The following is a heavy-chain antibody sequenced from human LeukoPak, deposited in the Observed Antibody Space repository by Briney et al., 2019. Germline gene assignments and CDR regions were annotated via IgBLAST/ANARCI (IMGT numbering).Heavy chain of an antibody. CDR1: GFTFDDYA. Sequence: GGSLRLSCAASGFTFDDYAMHWVRQVPGKGLEWVSGVSWNSGTIGYADSVKGRFTISRDNAKNSLYLQMNSLRAEDTALYYCAKSYSSSSRYQPFDYWGQGTLVTVPS. J-gene: IGHJ4*02. D-gene: IGHD6-6*01. CDR2: VSWNSGTI. CDR3: AKSYSSSSRYQPFDY. V-gene: IGHV3-9*01.